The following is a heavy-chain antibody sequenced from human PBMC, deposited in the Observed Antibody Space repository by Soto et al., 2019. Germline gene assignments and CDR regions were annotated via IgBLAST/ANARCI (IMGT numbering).Heavy chain of an antibody. Sequence: GGSLRLSCAASGFTFSSYGMHWVRQAPGKGLEWVAVISYDGSNKYYADSVQGRFTISRDNSKNTLYLQMNSLRADDTGVYYCARGPGPDSGVFKYWGQGTLVTVCS. D-gene: IGHD3-10*01. V-gene: IGHV3-30*03. J-gene: IGHJ4*02. CDR3: ARGPGPDSGVFKY. CDR2: ISYDGSNK. CDR1: GFTFSSYG.